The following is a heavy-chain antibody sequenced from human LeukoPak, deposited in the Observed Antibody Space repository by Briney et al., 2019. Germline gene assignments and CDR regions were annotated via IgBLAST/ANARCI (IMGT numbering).Heavy chain of an antibody. J-gene: IGHJ4*02. V-gene: IGHV1-46*03. CDR2: INPSGGST. Sequence: ASAKVSCKASGYTFTSYYMHWVRQAPGQGLEWMGIINPSGGSTSYAQKFQGRVTMTRDTSTSTVYMELSSLRSEDTAVYYCARVFQPAGYCSGGSCYVFDYWGQGTLVTVSS. CDR3: ARVFQPAGYCSGGSCYVFDY. D-gene: IGHD2-15*01. CDR1: GYTFTSYY.